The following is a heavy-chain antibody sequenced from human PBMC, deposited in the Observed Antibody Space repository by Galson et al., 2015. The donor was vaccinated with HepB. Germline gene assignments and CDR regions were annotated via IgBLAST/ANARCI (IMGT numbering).Heavy chain of an antibody. CDR2: LSGGGITT. CDR3: AKDFAPNIGVMDY. Sequence: SLRLSCAASGFTFNNYAMNWVRQAPGKGLEWVSLLSGGGITTQYADSVKGRFTISRDNSKNTLYLQMNSLRAEDTAVYYCAKDFAPNIGVMDYRGQGTLVSVSS. V-gene: IGHV3-23*01. D-gene: IGHD2-8*01. J-gene: IGHJ4*02. CDR1: GFTFNNYA.